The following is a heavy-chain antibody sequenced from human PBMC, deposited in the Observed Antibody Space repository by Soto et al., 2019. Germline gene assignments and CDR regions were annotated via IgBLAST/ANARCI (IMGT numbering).Heavy chain of an antibody. CDR2: MRSKANSYAT. V-gene: IGHV3-73*01. D-gene: IGHD3-10*01. CDR3: TRHIWDGSGGG. Sequence: GFTFSGSAMHWARQASVKGREWVGRMRSKANSYATAYAASVKGRFTISRDDSKNTAYLQMNSLKTEDTAVDYCTRHIWDGSGGGWGQGTLVTVSS. CDR1: GFTFSGSA. J-gene: IGHJ4*02.